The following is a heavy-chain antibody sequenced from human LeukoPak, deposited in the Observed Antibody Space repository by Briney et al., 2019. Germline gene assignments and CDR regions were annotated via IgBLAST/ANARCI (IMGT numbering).Heavy chain of an antibody. V-gene: IGHV3-23*01. CDR2: ISGSGGST. J-gene: IGHJ4*02. D-gene: IGHD6-6*01. CDR3: ATTVPYSSSFTHFDY. CDR1: GFTFSSYA. Sequence: GGPLRLSCAASGFTFSSYAMSWVRQAPGKGLEWVSAISGSGGSTHYADSVKGRFTISRDNSKNTLYLQMNSLRAEDTAVYYCATTVPYSSSFTHFDYWGQGTLVTVSS.